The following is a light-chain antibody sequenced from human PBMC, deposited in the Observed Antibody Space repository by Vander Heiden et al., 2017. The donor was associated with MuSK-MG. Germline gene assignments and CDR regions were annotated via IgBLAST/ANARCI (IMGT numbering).Light chain of an antibody. CDR2: DVS. Sequence: QSALTQPSSVSGSPGQSITISCPGTSSDVGGYNYVSWYQQHPGKPRKLMIYDVSNRPAGVSNRFSGSKSGNTASLTISGLEAEEEADYYCSPDTSSSTLVFGTGTKVTVL. V-gene: IGLV2-14*01. CDR3: SPDTSSSTLV. J-gene: IGLJ1*01. CDR1: SSDVGGYNY.